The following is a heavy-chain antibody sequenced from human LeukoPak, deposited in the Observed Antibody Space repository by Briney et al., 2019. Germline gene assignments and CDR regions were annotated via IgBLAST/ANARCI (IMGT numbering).Heavy chain of an antibody. CDR1: GFTFSSYG. J-gene: IGHJ4*02. CDR2: IRYDGSNK. CDR3: AKDPVPFYVWGSYRYPYFDY. D-gene: IGHD3-16*02. Sequence: PGGSLRLSCAASGFTFSSYGMHWVRQAPGKGLEWVAFIRYDGSNKYYADSVKGRFTISRDNSKNTLYLQMNSLRAEDTAVYYCAKDPVPFYVWGSYRYPYFDYWGQGTLVTVSS. V-gene: IGHV3-30*02.